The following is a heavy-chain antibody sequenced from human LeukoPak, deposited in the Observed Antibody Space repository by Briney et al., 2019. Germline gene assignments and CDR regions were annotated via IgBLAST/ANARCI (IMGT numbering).Heavy chain of an antibody. CDR2: MNSDGSGT. D-gene: IGHD4-17*01. CDR1: GLTLSNYW. CDR3: ARETTASSEWYFDL. Sequence: GSLRLSCAASGLTLSNYWMHWVRQAPGKRLVWVSCMNSDGSGTSYADSVKGRFTISRDNAKNTLYLQMNSLRAEDTGVYYCARETTASSEWYFDLWGRGTLVTVAS. J-gene: IGHJ2*01. V-gene: IGHV3-74*01.